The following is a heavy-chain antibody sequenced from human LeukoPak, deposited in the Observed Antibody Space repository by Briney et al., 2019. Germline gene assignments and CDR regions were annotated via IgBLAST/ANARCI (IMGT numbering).Heavy chain of an antibody. V-gene: IGHV4-38-2*01. CDR2: IYHSGST. CDR3: ARRNYYYYYMDV. J-gene: IGHJ6*03. Sequence: SETLSLTCAVSGYSISSGYYWGWIRQPPGRGLEWIGSIYHSGSTYYNPSLKSRVTISVDTSKNQFSLKLSSVTAAETAVYYCARRNYYYYYMDVWGKGTTVTVS. CDR1: GYSISSGYY.